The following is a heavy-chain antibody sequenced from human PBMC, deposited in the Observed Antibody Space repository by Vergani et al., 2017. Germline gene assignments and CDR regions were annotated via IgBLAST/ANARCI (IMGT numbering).Heavy chain of an antibody. D-gene: IGHD3-9*01. CDR3: ARPAYDILTGYQH. CDR1: GFTFDDYA. CDR2: ISWNSGSI. Sequence: EVQLVESGGGLVQPGRSLRLSCAASGFTFDDYAMHWVRQAPGKGLEWVSGISWNSGSIGYADSVKGRFTISRDNAKNSLYLQMNSLRAEDTAVYYCARPAYDILTGYQHWGQGTLVTVSS. V-gene: IGHV3-9*01. J-gene: IGHJ1*01.